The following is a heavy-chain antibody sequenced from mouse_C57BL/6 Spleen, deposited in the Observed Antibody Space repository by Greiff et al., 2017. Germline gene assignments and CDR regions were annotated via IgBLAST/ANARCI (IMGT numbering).Heavy chain of an antibody. D-gene: IGHD1-1*01. CDR1: GYTFTSYW. CDR3: ARCEDYGSSLYAMDY. V-gene: IGHV1-64*01. CDR2: IHPNSGST. J-gene: IGHJ4*01. Sequence: VKLMESGAELVKPGASVKLSCKASGYTFTSYWMHWVKQRPGQGLEWIGMIHPNSGSTNYNEKFKSKATLTVDKSSSTAYMQLSSLTSEDSAVYYCARCEDYGSSLYAMDYWGQGTSVTVSS.